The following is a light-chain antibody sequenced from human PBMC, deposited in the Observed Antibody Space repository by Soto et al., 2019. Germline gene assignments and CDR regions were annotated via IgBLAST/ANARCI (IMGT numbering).Light chain of an antibody. CDR2: AAS. CDR1: QGISSY. CDR3: QQVNSYPWT. J-gene: IGKJ1*01. V-gene: IGKV1-9*01. Sequence: DIQLTQSPSFLSASVGDRVTITCRASQGISSYLAWYQQQPGKAPKFLIYAASTLQSAVPSRFSGSGSGTEFTLTISSLQPEDFATYYCQQVNSYPWTFGQGTKVEIK.